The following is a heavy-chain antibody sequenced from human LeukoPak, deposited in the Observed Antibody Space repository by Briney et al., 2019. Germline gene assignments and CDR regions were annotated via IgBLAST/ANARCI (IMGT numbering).Heavy chain of an antibody. CDR2: IYYSGST. CDR3: ARLDDNSGYFH. V-gene: IGHV4-38-2*02. CDR1: GNSISSGYY. Sequence: SETLSLTCTVSGNSISSGYYWGWIRQPPGKGLEWIGSIYYSGSTYYNPSLKSRVTISVDASKNQFSLKLSSVTAADTAVYYCARLDDNSGYFHWGQGTLVTVSS. J-gene: IGHJ4*02. D-gene: IGHD3-22*01.